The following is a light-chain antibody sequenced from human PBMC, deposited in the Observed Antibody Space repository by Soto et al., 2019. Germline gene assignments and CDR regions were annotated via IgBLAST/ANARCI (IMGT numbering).Light chain of an antibody. CDR2: GAS. CDR1: QGISSY. V-gene: IGKV1-9*01. Sequence: DIQLTQSPSFLSASVGARVTITCRASQGISSYLAWYKQPPGQAPKLLIYGASTLQRGVSSRFSGNGSGTQFTLTLSSLQPEDFATYYCQHLNTYPRTFGQGTKLAVK. CDR3: QHLNTYPRT. J-gene: IGKJ2*01.